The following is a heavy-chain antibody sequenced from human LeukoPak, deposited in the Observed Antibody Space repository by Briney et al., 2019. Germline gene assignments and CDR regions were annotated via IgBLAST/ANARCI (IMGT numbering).Heavy chain of an antibody. Sequence: GGSLRLSCAASGFTCSSYAMSWVRQAPGKGLEWVSAISGSGGSTYYADSVKGRFTISRDNSKNTLYLQMNSLRAEDTAVYYCAKGAMVRGAQSRGYYYGMDVWGPGTTVTVSS. V-gene: IGHV3-23*01. D-gene: IGHD3-10*01. CDR2: ISGSGGST. J-gene: IGHJ6*02. CDR1: GFTCSSYA. CDR3: AKGAMVRGAQSRGYYYGMDV.